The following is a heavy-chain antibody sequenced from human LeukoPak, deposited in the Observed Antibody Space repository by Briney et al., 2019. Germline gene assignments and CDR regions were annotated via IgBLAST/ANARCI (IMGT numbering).Heavy chain of an antibody. V-gene: IGHV4-38-2*02. Sequence: SETLSLTCTVSGYSISSGYYWGWIRQPPGKGLEWIGSIYHSGSTYYNPSLKSRVTISVDKSKNQFSLKLSSVTAADSAVYYCARGQGITMVRVDYWGQGTLVTVSS. CDR2: IYHSGST. D-gene: IGHD3-10*01. CDR3: ARGQGITMVRVDY. CDR1: GYSISSGYY. J-gene: IGHJ4*02.